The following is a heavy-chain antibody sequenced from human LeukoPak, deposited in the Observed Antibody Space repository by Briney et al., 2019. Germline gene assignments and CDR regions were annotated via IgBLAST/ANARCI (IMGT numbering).Heavy chain of an antibody. CDR1: GGSISSYY. V-gene: IGHV4-4*09. CDR3: ARQGTSYYYYMDV. CDR2: IYTSGST. J-gene: IGHJ6*03. D-gene: IGHD1-1*01. Sequence: PSETLSLTCTVSGGSISSYYWSWIRQPPGEGLEWIGYIYTSGSTNYNPSLKSRVTISVDTSKNQFSLKLSSVTAADTAAYYCARQGTSYYYYMDVWGKGTTVTVSS.